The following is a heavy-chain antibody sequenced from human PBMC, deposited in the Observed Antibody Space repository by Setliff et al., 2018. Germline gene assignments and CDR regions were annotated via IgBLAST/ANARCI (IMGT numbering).Heavy chain of an antibody. CDR1: GYTLTELS. V-gene: IGHV1-24*01. CDR3: APLTRRYGSGSYPFDY. CDR2: FDPEDGET. J-gene: IGHJ4*02. Sequence: GASVKVSCKVSGYTLTELSMHWVRQAPGKGLEWRGGFDPEDGETIYAQKFQGRVTMTEDTSTDTAYMELSSLRSEDTAVYYCAPLTRRYGSGSYPFDYWGQGTLVTVSS. D-gene: IGHD3-10*01.